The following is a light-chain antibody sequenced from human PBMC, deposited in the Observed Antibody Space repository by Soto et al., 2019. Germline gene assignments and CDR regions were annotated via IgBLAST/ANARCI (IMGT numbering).Light chain of an antibody. CDR3: QTWGTGPAV. CDR1: SGHSSYA. CDR2: LNSDGSH. Sequence: QSVLTQSPSASASLGASVKLTCTLSSGHSSYAIAWHQQQPEKGPRYLMKLNSDGSHSKGDGIPDRFSGSSSGTERYLTISSLQSEDEADYYCQTWGTGPAVFGGGTQLT. J-gene: IGLJ7*01. V-gene: IGLV4-69*01.